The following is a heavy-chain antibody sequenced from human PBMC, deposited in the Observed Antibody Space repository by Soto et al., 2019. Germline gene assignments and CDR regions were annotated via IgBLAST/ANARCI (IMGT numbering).Heavy chain of an antibody. V-gene: IGHV4-34*01. D-gene: IGHD3-3*01. CDR2: INHSGST. Sequence: SETLSLTCAVYGGSFSGYYWCWIRQPPGKGLEWIGEINHSGSTNYNPSLKSRVTISVDTSKNQFSLKLSSVTAADTAVYYCARGVYYDFWSGNYYYYGMDVWGQGTTVTVSS. CDR1: GGSFSGYY. J-gene: IGHJ6*02. CDR3: ARGVYYDFWSGNYYYYGMDV.